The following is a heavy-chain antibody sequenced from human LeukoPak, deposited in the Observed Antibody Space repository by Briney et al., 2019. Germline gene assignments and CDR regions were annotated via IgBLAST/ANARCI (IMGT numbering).Heavy chain of an antibody. J-gene: IGHJ5*01. V-gene: IGHV3-53*01. CDR2: IYSGGSI. Sequence: PGGSLRLSCAVSGFTVSSDYMSWVRQAPGKGLEWVSVIYSGGSIYYADSVKGRFTISRDNSKNSLFLQMNSLRAEDTAVYYCARLNRLSWFDSWGQGTLVTVSS. CDR3: ARLNRLSWFDS. D-gene: IGHD2/OR15-2a*01. CDR1: GFTVSSDY.